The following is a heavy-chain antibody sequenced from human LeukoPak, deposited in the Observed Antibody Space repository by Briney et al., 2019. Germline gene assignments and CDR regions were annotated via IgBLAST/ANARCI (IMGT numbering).Heavy chain of an antibody. CDR2: INPNSGGT. CDR1: GYTFTGYY. J-gene: IGHJ3*02. Sequence: ASVKVSCKASGYTFTGYYMHWVRQAPGQGLEWMGWINPNSGGTNYAQKFQGRVTMTRDTSISTAYMELSRLTSDDTAVYYCAREISPTADAFDIWGQGTMVTVSS. CDR3: AREISPTADAFDI. V-gene: IGHV1-2*02.